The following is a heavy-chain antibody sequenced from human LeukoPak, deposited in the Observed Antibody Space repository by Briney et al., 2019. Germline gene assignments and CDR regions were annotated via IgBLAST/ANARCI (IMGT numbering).Heavy chain of an antibody. CDR3: ARLIDYSSSSAGY. V-gene: IGHV5-51*01. Sequence: GESVKISCKGSGYRFTSNWIGWVRQLPGKGLEWMGVIYPGDSDTTYSPSFQGQVTISADKSISTAYLQWSSLKASDTAMYYCARLIDYSSSSAGYWGQGTLVTVSS. J-gene: IGHJ4*02. D-gene: IGHD6-6*01. CDR2: IYPGDSDT. CDR1: GYRFTSNW.